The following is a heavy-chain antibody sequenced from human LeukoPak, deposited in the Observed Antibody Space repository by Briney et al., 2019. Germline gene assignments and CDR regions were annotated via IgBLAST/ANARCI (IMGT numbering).Heavy chain of an antibody. CDR2: IYYSGST. CDR1: GVSIGPYY. J-gene: IGHJ4*02. Sequence: SETLSLTCAVSGVSIGPYYWSWIRQPAGKGLEWIGYIYYSGSTYYNPSLKSRVTISVDTSKNQFSLKLSSVTAADTAVYYCASYRTAMACFDYWGQGTLVTVSS. CDR3: ASYRTAMACFDY. V-gene: IGHV4-59*06. D-gene: IGHD5-18*01.